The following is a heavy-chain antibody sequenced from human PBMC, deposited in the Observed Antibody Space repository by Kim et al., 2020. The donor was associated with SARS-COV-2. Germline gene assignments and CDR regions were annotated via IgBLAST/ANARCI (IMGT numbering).Heavy chain of an antibody. CDR1: GGTFSSYA. D-gene: IGHD4-17*01. Sequence: SVKVSCKASGGTFSSYAISWVRQAPGQGLEWMGGIIPIFGTANYAQKFQGRVTITADESTSTPYMELSSLRSEDTAVYYCARVILETTRYYYGMDVWGQGTTVTVAS. J-gene: IGHJ6*02. CDR2: IIPIFGTA. CDR3: ARVILETTRYYYGMDV. V-gene: IGHV1-69*13.